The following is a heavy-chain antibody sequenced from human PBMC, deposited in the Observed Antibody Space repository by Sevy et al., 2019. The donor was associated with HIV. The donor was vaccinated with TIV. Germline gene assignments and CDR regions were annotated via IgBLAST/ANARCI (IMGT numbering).Heavy chain of an antibody. J-gene: IGHJ6*02. CDR3: ATGLLIFGKGYYYYGMDV. V-gene: IGHV1-24*01. CDR1: GYTLTELS. CDR2: FDPEDGET. D-gene: IGHD3-3*01. Sequence: ASVKVSCKVSGYTLTELSMHWVRQAPGKGLEWMGGFDPEDGETIYAQTFQGRVTMTEDTSTDTAYMELSSLRSEDTAVYYCATGLLIFGKGYYYYGMDVWGQGTTVTVSS.